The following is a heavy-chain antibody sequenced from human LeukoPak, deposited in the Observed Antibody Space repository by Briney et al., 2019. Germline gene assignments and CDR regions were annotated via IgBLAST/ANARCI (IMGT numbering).Heavy chain of an antibody. CDR1: GGSISCYY. J-gene: IGHJ5*02. CDR3: ARHIVVVPAANKNWFDP. CDR2: IHYSGST. Sequence: SETLSLTCTVSGGSISCYYWSWIRQPPGKGLEWIGYIHYSGSTNYNPSLKSRVTISVDTSKNQFSLKLSSVTAADTAVYYCARHIVVVPAANKNWFDPWGQGTLVTVSS. D-gene: IGHD2-2*01. V-gene: IGHV4-59*08.